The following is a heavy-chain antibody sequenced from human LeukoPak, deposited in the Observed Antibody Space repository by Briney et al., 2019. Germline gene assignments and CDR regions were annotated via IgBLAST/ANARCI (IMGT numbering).Heavy chain of an antibody. CDR3: ARGGVVVPAARGYFDY. Sequence: SETLSLTCAVYGGSFSGYYWSWIRQPPGKGLEWIGEINHSGSTNYNPSLRSRVTISVDTSKNQFSLKLSSVTAADTAVYYCARGGVVVPAARGYFDYWGQGTLVTVSS. V-gene: IGHV4-34*01. CDR1: GGSFSGYY. CDR2: INHSGST. D-gene: IGHD2-2*01. J-gene: IGHJ4*02.